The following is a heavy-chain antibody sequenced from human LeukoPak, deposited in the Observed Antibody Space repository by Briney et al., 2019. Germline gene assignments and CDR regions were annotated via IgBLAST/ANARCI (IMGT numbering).Heavy chain of an antibody. CDR3: ARQDDYNFDY. CDR2: IYYSGST. Sequence: PSEILSLTCTVSGGSISSSSYYWDWMRQPPGKGLEWIGSIYYSGSTYYNPSLKSRVTISVDTSKKQLSLKLSSVTAADTAVYYCARQDDYNFDYWGQGTLVTVSS. V-gene: IGHV4-39*01. CDR1: GGSISSSSYY. J-gene: IGHJ4*02. D-gene: IGHD5-24*01.